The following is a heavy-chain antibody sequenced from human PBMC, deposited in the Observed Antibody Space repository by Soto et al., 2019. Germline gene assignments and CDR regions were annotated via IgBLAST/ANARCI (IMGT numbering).Heavy chain of an antibody. V-gene: IGHV3-30-3*01. D-gene: IGHD3-3*01. Sequence: ALRLSCAASGFTFSSYAVHWVRQAPGKGLEWVAVISYDGSNKYYADSVKGRFTISRDNSKNTLYLQMNSLRAEDTAVYYCARPQLRFLEWFNFDYWGQGTLVTVSS. J-gene: IGHJ4*02. CDR1: GFTFSSYA. CDR2: ISYDGSNK. CDR3: ARPQLRFLEWFNFDY.